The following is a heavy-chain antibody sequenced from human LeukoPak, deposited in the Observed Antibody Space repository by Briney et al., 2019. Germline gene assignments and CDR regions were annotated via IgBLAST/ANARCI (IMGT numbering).Heavy chain of an antibody. V-gene: IGHV3-7*01. CDR3: ARDSSAAY. J-gene: IGHJ4*02. Sequence: GGSLRLSCAASGFIFSTAWMSWVRRVPGKGLEWVANIKRDGSEKYYVDSVKGRFTISRDNAKNSLYLQMNSLRAEDTAVYYCARDSSAAYWGQGTLVTVSS. CDR1: GFIFSTAW. D-gene: IGHD2-15*01. CDR2: IKRDGSEK.